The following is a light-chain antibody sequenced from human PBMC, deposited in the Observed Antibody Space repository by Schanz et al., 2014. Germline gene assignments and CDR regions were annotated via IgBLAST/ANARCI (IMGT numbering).Light chain of an antibody. V-gene: IGKV3-15*01. CDR1: QSVSSN. Sequence: EIVMTQSPATLSVSPGERATLSCRASQSVSSNLVWYQQKPGQAPRLLIYGASTRATGIPARFSGSGSGTEFTLTISSLQSEDFAVYYCQQYNNWPQAFGPGTKVDIK. CDR3: QQYNNWPQA. J-gene: IGKJ3*01. CDR2: GAS.